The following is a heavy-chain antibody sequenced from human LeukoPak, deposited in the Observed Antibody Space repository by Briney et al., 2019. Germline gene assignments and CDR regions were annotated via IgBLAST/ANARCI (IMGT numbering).Heavy chain of an antibody. D-gene: IGHD3-10*01. CDR3: ARLITMVRGVIPAYFDY. J-gene: IGHJ4*02. Sequence: GASLQISCKGSGYSFTSYWIGWVRQMPGKGLEWMGIIYPGDSDTRYSPSFQGQVTISADKSISTAYLQWSSLKASDTAMYYCARLITMVRGVIPAYFDYWGQGTLVTVSS. V-gene: IGHV5-51*01. CDR1: GYSFTSYW. CDR2: IYPGDSDT.